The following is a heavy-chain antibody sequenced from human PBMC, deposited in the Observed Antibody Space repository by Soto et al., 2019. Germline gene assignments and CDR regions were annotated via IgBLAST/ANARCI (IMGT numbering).Heavy chain of an antibody. Sequence: QVHLQESGPGLVKSSQTLSLTCSVSGASVASGGYFWTWIRQLPGEGLEWIGYIYSSGSTHYKPSLQSRLSMSLDTSGNQFSIKLTSVTGADTAVYYCAVHRATPGVALSNGFGPWGQGSLVTVSS. V-gene: IGHV4-31*02. J-gene: IGHJ5*02. D-gene: IGHD3-10*01. CDR1: GASVASGGYF. CDR3: AVHRATPGVALSNGFGP. CDR2: IYSSGST.